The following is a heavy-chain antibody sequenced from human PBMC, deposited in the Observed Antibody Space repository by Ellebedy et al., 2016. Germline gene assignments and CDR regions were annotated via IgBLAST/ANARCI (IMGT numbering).Heavy chain of an antibody. J-gene: IGHJ6*02. D-gene: IGHD5-12*01. CDR1: GFSFSNYA. V-gene: IGHV3-33*01. CDR2: IRYDGNTK. Sequence: GESLKISXAASGFSFSNYAMHWVRQAPGKGLEWVAVIRYDGNTKDYVDSVKGRFTIARDSSKNTLYLQMNSLRVEDTALYYCAREGRVATITNGGNYDLPYYYGLDVWGLGTTVTVSS. CDR3: AREGRVATITNGGNYDLPYYYGLDV.